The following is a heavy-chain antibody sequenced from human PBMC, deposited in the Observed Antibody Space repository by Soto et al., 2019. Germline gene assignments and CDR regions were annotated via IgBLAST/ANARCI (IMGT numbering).Heavy chain of an antibody. Sequence: ASVKVSCKASGYTFTSYYMHWVRQAPGQGLEWMGIINPSGGSTSYAQKFQGRVTMTRDTSTSTVYMELSSLRSEDTALYYCARDSHVDDSSGYYLRYWGQGTLVTVSS. D-gene: IGHD3-22*01. CDR1: GYTFTSYY. CDR3: ARDSHVDDSSGYYLRY. J-gene: IGHJ4*02. CDR2: INPSGGST. V-gene: IGHV1-46*01.